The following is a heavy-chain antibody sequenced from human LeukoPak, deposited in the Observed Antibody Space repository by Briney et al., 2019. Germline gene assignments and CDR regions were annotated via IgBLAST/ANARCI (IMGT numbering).Heavy chain of an antibody. D-gene: IGHD3-10*01. V-gene: IGHV4-31*03. CDR3: ARETNYYGSGSYYNVVSYFDY. Sequence: SETLSLTCTVSGGSISSGGYYWSWIRQHPGKGLEWIGYIYYSGSTYYNPSLKSRVTISVDTSKNQFSLKLSSVTAADTAVYYCARETNYYGSGSYYNVVSYFDYWGQGTLVTVSS. CDR2: IYYSGST. CDR1: GGSISSGGYY. J-gene: IGHJ4*02.